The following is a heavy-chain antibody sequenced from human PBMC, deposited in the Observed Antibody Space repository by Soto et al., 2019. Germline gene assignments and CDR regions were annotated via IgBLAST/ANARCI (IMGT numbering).Heavy chain of an antibody. D-gene: IGHD6-13*01. Sequence: SETLSLTCTVSGGSISSDYWSWIRQPAGKGLEWIGRIYTTENTHYNPSLRSRVSMSLDTSKNQLSLNRSSVTAADTAVYYCARGVGRRSWTSFDSWGQGTLVTVSS. CDR1: GGSISSDY. J-gene: IGHJ4*02. V-gene: IGHV4-4*07. CDR3: ARGVGRRSWTSFDS. CDR2: IYTTENT.